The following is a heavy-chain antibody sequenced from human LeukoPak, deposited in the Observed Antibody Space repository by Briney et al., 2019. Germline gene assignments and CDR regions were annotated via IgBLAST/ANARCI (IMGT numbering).Heavy chain of an antibody. V-gene: IGHV3-7*01. CDR2: IKQDGSQK. CDR3: ARDDPDY. J-gene: IGHJ4*02. CDR1: GFTFSDYW. Sequence: GGSLRLSCAASGFTFSDYWMNWVRQAPGKGLEWVANIKQDGSQKYYMDSVKGRFTISRDNGKNSLYLQMDDLRAEDTAVYYCARDDPDYWGQGTLVTVSS.